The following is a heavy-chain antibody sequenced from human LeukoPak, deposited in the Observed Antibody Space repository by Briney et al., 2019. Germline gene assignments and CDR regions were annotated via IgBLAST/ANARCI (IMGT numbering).Heavy chain of an antibody. V-gene: IGHV3-23*01. Sequence: GGSLRLSCAASAFTFSSYAMSWVRQAPGKGLEWVSGLSGSGFSTYYADSVKGRFTISRDNSKNTLSLQMNSLRAEDTAVYFCAKESVSDYYGSGSSTPYWGPGTLVTVSS. CDR2: LSGSGFST. CDR1: AFTFSSYA. D-gene: IGHD3-10*01. J-gene: IGHJ4*02. CDR3: AKESVSDYYGSGSSTPY.